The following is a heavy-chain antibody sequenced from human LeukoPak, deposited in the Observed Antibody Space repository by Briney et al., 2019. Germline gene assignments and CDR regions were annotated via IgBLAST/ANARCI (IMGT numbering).Heavy chain of an antibody. CDR1: GFPFSNYG. CDR3: AKPDRMTIFGVPLVDY. V-gene: IGHV3-30*18. D-gene: IGHD3-3*01. J-gene: IGHJ4*02. Sequence: GGSPRLSCATSGFPFSNYGMHWVRQAPGKGLEWVATISYDGSMTYFTDSVKGRFTISRDISKTTHFLQMNSLRPEDTAVYFCAKPDRMTIFGVPLVDYWGQGTLVTVSS. CDR2: ISYDGSMT.